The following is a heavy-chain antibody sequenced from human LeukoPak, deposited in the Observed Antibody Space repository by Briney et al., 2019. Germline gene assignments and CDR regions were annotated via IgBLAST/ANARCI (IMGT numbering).Heavy chain of an antibody. Sequence: GGSLRLSCAASRFIFGNYWMSWVRQAPGKGLEWVANIKEDGTVKFYADSVKGRFTISRDNAKNSLSLQLNSLRPEDTALYFCARIGYSSSSWDHWGQGTLVIVSS. CDR1: RFIFGNYW. CDR3: ARIGYSSSSWDH. D-gene: IGHD6-6*01. CDR2: IKEDGTVK. V-gene: IGHV3-7*01. J-gene: IGHJ4*02.